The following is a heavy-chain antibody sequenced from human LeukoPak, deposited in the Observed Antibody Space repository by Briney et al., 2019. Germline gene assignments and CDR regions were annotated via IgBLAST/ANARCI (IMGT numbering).Heavy chain of an antibody. CDR3: ARTIEPAAGTWPGNWFDP. J-gene: IGHJ5*02. CDR1: GGSFSGYY. V-gene: IGHV4-34*01. D-gene: IGHD6-13*01. Sequence: TSETLSLTCAVYGGSFSGYYWSWIRQPPGKGLEWIGEINHSGSTNYNPSLKSRVTISVDTSKNQFSLKLSSVTAAETAVYYCARTIEPAAGTWPGNWFDPWGQGTLVTVSS. CDR2: INHSGST.